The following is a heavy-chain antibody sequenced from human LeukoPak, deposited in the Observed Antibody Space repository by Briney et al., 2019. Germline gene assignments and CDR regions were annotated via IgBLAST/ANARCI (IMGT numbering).Heavy chain of an antibody. J-gene: IGHJ5*02. CDR2: INHSGST. CDR3: ARGYGDPSP. Sequence: SETLSLTCAVYGGSFSGYYWSWIRQPPGKGLEWIGEINHSGSTNYNPSLKSRVTISVDTSKNQFSLKLSSVTAADTAVYYCARGYGDPSPWGQGTLVTVSS. D-gene: IGHD4-17*01. CDR1: GGSFSGYY. V-gene: IGHV4-34*01.